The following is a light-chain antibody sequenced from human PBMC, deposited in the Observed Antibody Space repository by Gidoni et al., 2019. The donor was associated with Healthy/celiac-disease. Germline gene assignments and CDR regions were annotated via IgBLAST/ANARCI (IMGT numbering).Light chain of an antibody. CDR2: KAS. J-gene: IGKJ1*01. Sequence: DIQMIQSPSTLSESVGDRVTITCRASQSISIWLAWYQQKPGKAPKLLIYKASSLESGVPSRFSGSGSGTEFTLTISSLQPDDFATYYCQQYNSYSWTFGQGTKVEIK. CDR1: QSISIW. V-gene: IGKV1-5*03. CDR3: QQYNSYSWT.